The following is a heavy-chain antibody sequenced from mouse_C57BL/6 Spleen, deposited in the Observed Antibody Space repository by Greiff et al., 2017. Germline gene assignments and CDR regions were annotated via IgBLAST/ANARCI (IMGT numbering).Heavy chain of an antibody. CDR1: GYTFTSYW. V-gene: IGHV1-52*01. J-gene: IGHJ3*01. CDR2: IDPSDSET. CDR3: ARSVYYGNYAFAY. Sequence: QVQLQQPGAELVRPGSSVKLSCKASGYTFTSYWMHWVKQRPIQGLEWIGNIDPSDSETPYNQKFKDKATLTVDKSSSTAYMQLSSLTSEDSAVYYCARSVYYGNYAFAYWGQGTLVTVSA. D-gene: IGHD2-1*01.